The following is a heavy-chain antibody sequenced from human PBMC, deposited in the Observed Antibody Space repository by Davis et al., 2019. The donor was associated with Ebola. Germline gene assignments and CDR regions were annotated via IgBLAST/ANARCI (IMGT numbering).Heavy chain of an antibody. CDR1: GYTFSDNY. D-gene: IGHD1-26*01. V-gene: IGHV1-46*01. CDR2: INPSGGKT. CDR3: ARGDRGSHYQDFDY. J-gene: IGHJ4*02. Sequence: ASVKVSCKASGYTFSDNYMHWVRQAPGQGLEWMGMINPSGGKTNYAQKFHDRVTMTRDTSTGTMYMQLNSLRSEDTAVYYCARGDRGSHYQDFDYWGQGTLVTVSS.